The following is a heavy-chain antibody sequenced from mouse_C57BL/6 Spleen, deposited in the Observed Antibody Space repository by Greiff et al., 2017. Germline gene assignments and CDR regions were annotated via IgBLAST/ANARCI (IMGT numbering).Heavy chain of an antibody. CDR2: IDPEDGET. J-gene: IGHJ2*01. CDR3: ARSYYYGSSSGFDY. Sequence: EVQLQESGAELVKPGASVKLSCTASGFNIKDYYMHWVKQRTEQGLEWIGRIDPEDGETKYDPKFQGKATITADTTSNPAYLQLSSLTSEDAAVYYCARSYYYGSSSGFDYWGQGTTLTVSS. V-gene: IGHV14-2*01. D-gene: IGHD1-1*01. CDR1: GFNIKDYY.